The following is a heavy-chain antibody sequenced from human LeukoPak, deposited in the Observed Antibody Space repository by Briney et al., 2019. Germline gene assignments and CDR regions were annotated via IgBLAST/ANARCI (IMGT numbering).Heavy chain of an antibody. CDR2: IKQDGSKK. CDR3: ARDKNDYGEGDAFDI. CDR1: GFTFSSYW. Sequence: GGSLRLSCAASGFTFSSYWMSWVRQAPGKGLEWVAHIKQDGSKKYYADSVKGRFTISRDNAKNSLYLQMNSLRAEDTAVYYCARDKNDYGEGDAFDIWGQGTMVTVSS. V-gene: IGHV3-7*01. J-gene: IGHJ3*02. D-gene: IGHD4-17*01.